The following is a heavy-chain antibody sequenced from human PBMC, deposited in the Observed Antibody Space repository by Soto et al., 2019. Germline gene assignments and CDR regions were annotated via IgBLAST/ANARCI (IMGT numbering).Heavy chain of an antibody. CDR3: ARGPRITMVRGVITGAFDI. Sequence: SEARCLSFAVSWGLISSSNWWVCGRQPPGKGLEWIGEIYHSGSTNYNPSLKSRVTISVDKSKNQFSLKLSSVTAADTAVYYCARGPRITMVRGVITGAFDIWGQGTMVT. V-gene: IGHV4-4*02. CDR1: WGLISSSNW. CDR2: IYHSGST. D-gene: IGHD3-10*01. J-gene: IGHJ3*02.